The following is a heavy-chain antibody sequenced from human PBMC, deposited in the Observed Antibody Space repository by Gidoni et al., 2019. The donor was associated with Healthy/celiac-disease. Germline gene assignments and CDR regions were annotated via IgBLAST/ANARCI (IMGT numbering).Heavy chain of an antibody. D-gene: IGHD6-19*01. CDR2: ISGSGGST. J-gene: IGHJ5*02. V-gene: IGHV3-23*01. Sequence: EVQLLESGGGLVQPGGSLRLSCAASGFTFSSYAMSWVRQAPGKGLVWVSSISGSGGSTYYADSVKGRFTISRDNSKNTLYLQMNSLRAEDTAVYYCAKMRKGSGWYQNWFDPWGQGTLVTVSS. CDR1: GFTFSSYA. CDR3: AKMRKGSGWYQNWFDP.